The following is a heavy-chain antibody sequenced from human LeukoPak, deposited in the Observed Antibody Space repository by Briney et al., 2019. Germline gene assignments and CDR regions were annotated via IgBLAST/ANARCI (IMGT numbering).Heavy chain of an antibody. D-gene: IGHD3-22*01. CDR3: ARRVASGVVVVVEPPGAFDI. J-gene: IGHJ3*02. CDR1: GGPISSYY. Sequence: PSETLSLTCTVSGGPISSYYWSWIRQPPGKGLEWIGYIYYSGSTNYNPSLKSRVTISVDRSKNQFSLKLSSVTAADTAVYYCARRVASGVVVVVEPPGAFDIWGQGTMVTVSS. CDR2: IYYSGST. V-gene: IGHV4-59*12.